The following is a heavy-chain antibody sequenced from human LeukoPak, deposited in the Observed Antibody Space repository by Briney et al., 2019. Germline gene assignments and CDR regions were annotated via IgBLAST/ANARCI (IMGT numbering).Heavy chain of an antibody. V-gene: IGHV3-30-3*01. Sequence: PGRSLRLSCAASRFTFSRYAMHWVRQARGKGLEWVAVISYCGCNKFCADSVKGRFTISRDNSKDTLYLQMNSLRAEDTAVYYCARDGDSSSWYATNFDYWGQGTLVTVSS. J-gene: IGHJ4*02. D-gene: IGHD6-13*01. CDR3: ARDGDSSSWYATNFDY. CDR1: RFTFSRYA. CDR2: ISYCGCNK.